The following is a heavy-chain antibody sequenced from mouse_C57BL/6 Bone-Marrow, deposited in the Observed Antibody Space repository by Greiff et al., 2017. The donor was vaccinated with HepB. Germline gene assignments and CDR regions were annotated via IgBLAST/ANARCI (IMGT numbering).Heavy chain of an antibody. Sequence: EVQRVESGGGLVQPKGSLKLSCAASGFSFNTYAMNWVRQAPGKGLEWVARIRSKSNNYATYYADSVKDRFTISRDDSESMLYLQMNNLKTEDTAMYYCVRGQLRLRDYAMDYWGQGTSVTVSS. D-gene: IGHD3-2*02. CDR3: VRGQLRLRDYAMDY. CDR2: IRSKSNNYAT. CDR1: GFSFNTYA. V-gene: IGHV10-1*01. J-gene: IGHJ4*01.